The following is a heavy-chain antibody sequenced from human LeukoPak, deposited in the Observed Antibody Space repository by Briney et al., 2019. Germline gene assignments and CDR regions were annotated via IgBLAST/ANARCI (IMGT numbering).Heavy chain of an antibody. Sequence: ASVKVSCKASGYSFTGYYMHWVRQAPGQGLEWMGWINPYSGGTNYAQKFQGRVTMTTDTSTSTAYMELRSLRSDDTAVYYCARYYDILTGYSHPFDYWGQGTLVTVSS. D-gene: IGHD3-9*01. J-gene: IGHJ4*02. CDR2: INPYSGGT. V-gene: IGHV1-2*02. CDR3: ARYYDILTGYSHPFDY. CDR1: GYSFTGYY.